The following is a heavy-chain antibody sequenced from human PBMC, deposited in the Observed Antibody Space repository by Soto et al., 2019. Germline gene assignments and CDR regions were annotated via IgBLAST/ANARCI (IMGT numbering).Heavy chain of an antibody. CDR1: GFTFSTYW. V-gene: IGHV3-7*03. CDR3: ARGGRGSGSYADAFDI. Sequence: EVQLVESGGGLVQPGGSLRLSCAASGFTFSTYWMSWVRQAPGKGLEWVANIKQDGSEKYYVDSVKGRFTISRDNAKNSLYLQMNSLRAEDTAVYYCARGGRGSGSYADAFDIWGQGTVVTVSS. J-gene: IGHJ3*02. D-gene: IGHD1-26*01. CDR2: IKQDGSEK.